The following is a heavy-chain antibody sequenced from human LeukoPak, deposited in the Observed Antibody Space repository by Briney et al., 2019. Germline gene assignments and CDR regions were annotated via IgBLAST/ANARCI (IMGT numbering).Heavy chain of an antibody. D-gene: IGHD5-12*01. Sequence: SVKVSCKASGGTFSSHAISWVRQAPGQGLEWVGGIIPIFGTTNYAQKFQGRVTITTDESTSTGYMELRSLRSDDTAVYYCASGDSGYDYGFDNWGQGTLVTVSS. CDR1: GGTFSSHA. CDR2: IIPIFGTT. CDR3: ASGDSGYDYGFDN. V-gene: IGHV1-69*05. J-gene: IGHJ4*02.